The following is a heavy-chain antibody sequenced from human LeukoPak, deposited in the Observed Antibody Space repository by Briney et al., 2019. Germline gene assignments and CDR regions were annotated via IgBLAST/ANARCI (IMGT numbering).Heavy chain of an antibody. CDR3: ARDDYGGYFDY. D-gene: IGHD4-23*01. CDR2: IYYSGST. CDR1: GGSISSYY. V-gene: IGHV4-59*01. J-gene: IGHJ4*02. Sequence: SETLSLTCTVSGGSISSYYWSWIRQPPGKGLEWIGYIYYSGSTNYNPSLKSRVTISVDTSKNQFSLKLSSVTAADTAVYYCARDDYGGYFDYWGQGILVTVSS.